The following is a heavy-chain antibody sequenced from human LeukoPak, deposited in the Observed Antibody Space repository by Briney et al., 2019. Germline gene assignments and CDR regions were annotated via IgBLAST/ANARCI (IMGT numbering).Heavy chain of an antibody. D-gene: IGHD6-13*01. CDR2: IYSSGSS. V-gene: IGHV4-4*07. J-gene: IGHJ6*03. CDR3: ARGDGDSSSWYGYYYSSMDV. CDR1: GDSISNYY. Sequence: SETLSLTCTVSGDSISNYYWSWIRQPAGKGLEWIGRIYSSGSSNYNPSLKSRVTISVDKSKNQFSLNLRSVTAADTAVYYCARGDGDSSSWYGYYYSSMDVWGNGTTVTVSS.